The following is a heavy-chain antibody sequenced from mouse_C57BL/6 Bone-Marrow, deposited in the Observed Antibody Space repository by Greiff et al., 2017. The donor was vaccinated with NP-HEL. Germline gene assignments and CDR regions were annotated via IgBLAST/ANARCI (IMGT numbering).Heavy chain of an antibody. CDR3: ARSYYSNPYYAMDY. D-gene: IGHD2-5*01. CDR1: GYTFTSYG. CDR2: IYPRSGNT. J-gene: IGHJ4*01. Sequence: VQVVESGAELARPGASVKLSCKASGYTFTSYGISWVKQRTGQGLEWIGEIYPRSGNTYYNEKFKGKATLTADKSSSTAYMELRSLTSEDSAVYFCARSYYSNPYYAMDYWGQGTSVTVSS. V-gene: IGHV1-81*01.